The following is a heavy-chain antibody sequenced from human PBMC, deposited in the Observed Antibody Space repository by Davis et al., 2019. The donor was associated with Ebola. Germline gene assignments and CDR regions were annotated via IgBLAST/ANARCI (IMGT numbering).Heavy chain of an antibody. V-gene: IGHV3-20*04. Sequence: GGSLTLSCAASGFTFAAYGMSWVRHAPGKGLEWVSGINWNGGSTGYADSVKGRFTISRDNAKNSLYLQMNSLRAEDTALYYCARVRPDSSGYYRDAFDIWGQGTMVTVSS. D-gene: IGHD3-22*01. CDR2: INWNGGST. CDR1: GFTFAAYG. CDR3: ARVRPDSSGYYRDAFDI. J-gene: IGHJ3*02.